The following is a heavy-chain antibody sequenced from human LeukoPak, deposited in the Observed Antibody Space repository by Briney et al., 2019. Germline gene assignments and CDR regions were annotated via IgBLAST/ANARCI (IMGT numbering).Heavy chain of an antibody. Sequence: PGGSLRLSCAASGFTFRSYGIHWVRQAPGKGLEWVAFIHYDGSNKYYADSVKGRFTISRDNSKNTLYVQMNSLRAEDTAVYYCARDPTTVTTPRRFDPWGQGHLVTVSS. D-gene: IGHD4-17*01. CDR3: ARDPTTVTTPRRFDP. CDR2: IHYDGSNK. V-gene: IGHV3-30*02. J-gene: IGHJ5*02. CDR1: GFTFRSYG.